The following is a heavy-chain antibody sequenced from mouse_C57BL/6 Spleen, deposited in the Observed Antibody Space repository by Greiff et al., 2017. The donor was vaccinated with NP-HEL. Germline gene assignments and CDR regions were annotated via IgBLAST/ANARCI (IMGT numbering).Heavy chain of an antibody. V-gene: IGHV1-9*01. CDR3: ARGGLRFHFAY. D-gene: IGHD3-1*01. J-gene: IGHJ3*01. CDR1: GYTFTGYW. CDR2: ILPGSGST. Sequence: VKLVESGAELMKPGASVKLSCKATGYTFTGYWIAWVKQRPGHGLEWIGEILPGSGSTNYNQKFKGKSTLTVDKSSSTAYMQLSSLTSEDSAVYYCARGGLRFHFAYWGQGTLVTVSA.